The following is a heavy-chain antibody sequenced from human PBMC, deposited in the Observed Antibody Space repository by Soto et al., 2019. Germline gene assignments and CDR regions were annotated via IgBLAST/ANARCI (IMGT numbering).Heavy chain of an antibody. CDR3: AHRRPGYYFDY. V-gene: IGHV2-5*02. D-gene: IGHD6-25*01. CDR2: IYWDDDK. Sequence: QITLKESGPTLVKPTQTLTLTCTFSGFSLSTSGVGVGWIRQPPGKALEWLALIYWDDDKRYSPSLESRLTITKDTSKNPVVLTMTNMDPVDTATSSCAHRRPGYYFDYWGQGTLVTVSS. CDR1: GFSLSTSGVG. J-gene: IGHJ4*02.